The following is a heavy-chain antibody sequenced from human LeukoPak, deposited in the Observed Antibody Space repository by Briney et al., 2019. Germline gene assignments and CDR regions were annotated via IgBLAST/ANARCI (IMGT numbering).Heavy chain of an antibody. CDR1: GYTFTSYD. J-gene: IGHJ5*02. CDR3: ARGRRAYSSSWYNWFDP. CDR2: MNPNSGNT. Sequence: GASVKVSCKASGYTFTSYDINWVRQATGQGLEWMGWMNPNSGNTGYAQKFQGRLTMTRNTSISTAYMELSSLRSEDTAVYYCARGRRAYSSSWYNWFDPWGQGTLVTVSS. V-gene: IGHV1-8*01. D-gene: IGHD6-13*01.